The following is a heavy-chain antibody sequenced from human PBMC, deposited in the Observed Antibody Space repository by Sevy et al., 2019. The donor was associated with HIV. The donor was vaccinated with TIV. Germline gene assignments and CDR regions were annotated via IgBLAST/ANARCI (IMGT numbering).Heavy chain of an antibody. Sequence: GGSLRLSCAASGFTVSSNYMSWVRQAPGKGLEWVSVIYSGEYTYYADSVKGRFTISRDISKNTLNLQMNSLRAEDTAIYYCATTSTPHYYYALDVWGQGTTVTVSS. CDR2: IYSGEYT. V-gene: IGHV3-53*01. CDR1: GFTVSSNY. CDR3: ATTSTPHYYYALDV. J-gene: IGHJ6*02. D-gene: IGHD1-26*01.